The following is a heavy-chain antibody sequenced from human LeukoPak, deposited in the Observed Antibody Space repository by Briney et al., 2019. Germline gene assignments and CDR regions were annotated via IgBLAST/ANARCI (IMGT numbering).Heavy chain of an antibody. CDR3: ATYDSSGYYQIDY. CDR2: IYPGDSDT. D-gene: IGHD3-22*01. J-gene: IGHJ4*02. Sequence: GASLKISCKGSGNSFTSYWVGWVRQMPGKGLEWMGIIYPGDSDTRYSPSFQGQVTISADKSISTAYLQWSSLKASDTAMYYCATYDSSGYYQIDYWGQGTLVTVSS. CDR1: GNSFTSYW. V-gene: IGHV5-51*01.